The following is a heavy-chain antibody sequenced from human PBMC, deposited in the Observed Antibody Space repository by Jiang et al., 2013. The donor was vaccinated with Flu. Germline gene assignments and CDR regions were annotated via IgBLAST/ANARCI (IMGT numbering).Heavy chain of an antibody. J-gene: IGHJ4*02. Sequence: NPKSGNTGYAQKFQGRVTMTRNTSISTAYMELSSLRSEDTAVYYCARGGIPAAGGWGQGTLVTVSS. CDR3: ARGGIPAAGG. D-gene: IGHD6-13*01. CDR2: NPKSGNT. V-gene: IGHV1-8*01.